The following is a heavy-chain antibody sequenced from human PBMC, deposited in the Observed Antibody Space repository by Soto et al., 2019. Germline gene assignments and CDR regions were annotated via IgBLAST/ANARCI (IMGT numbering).Heavy chain of an antibody. Sequence: QVQLVQSGAEVKKPGASVKVSCKASGYTFTSYAMHWVRQAPGQRLEWMGWINAGNGNTKYSQKFQGRVTITRDTSXSTAYMELSSLRSEDTAVYYCARKAVVPAAMGWFDPWGQGTLVTVSS. D-gene: IGHD2-2*01. CDR1: GYTFTSYA. CDR3: ARKAVVPAAMGWFDP. J-gene: IGHJ5*02. V-gene: IGHV1-3*01. CDR2: INAGNGNT.